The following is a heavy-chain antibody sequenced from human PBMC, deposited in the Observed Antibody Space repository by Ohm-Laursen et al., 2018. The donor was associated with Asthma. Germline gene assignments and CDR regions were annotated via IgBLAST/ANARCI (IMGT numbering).Heavy chain of an antibody. D-gene: IGHD1/OR15-1a*01. J-gene: IGHJ3*02. CDR1: GFIVSTKF. CDR2: IFGSTGT. V-gene: IGHV3-53*01. Sequence: SLRLSCAASGFIVSTKFMIWVRQAPGKGLDWVSVIFGSTGTNYAVSVKGRFTISRDNSKNTIYLQMNSLRAEDTAVYYCAISLTTPGAFDIWGQGTMITVSS. CDR3: AISLTTPGAFDI.